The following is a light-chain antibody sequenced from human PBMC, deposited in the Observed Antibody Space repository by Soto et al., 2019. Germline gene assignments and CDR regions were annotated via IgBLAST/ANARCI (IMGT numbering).Light chain of an antibody. V-gene: IGKV3-20*01. CDR3: QQYGSSLALT. CDR2: GAS. Sequence: IRLTQSPGTLSLTQGERATLSCRASQSVSSSYLAWYQQTPGQAPRLLIYGASSRATGIPDRFSGSGSGTDFTLTISRLEPEDFAVYYCQQYGSSLALTFGGGTKVDI. CDR1: QSVSSSY. J-gene: IGKJ4*01.